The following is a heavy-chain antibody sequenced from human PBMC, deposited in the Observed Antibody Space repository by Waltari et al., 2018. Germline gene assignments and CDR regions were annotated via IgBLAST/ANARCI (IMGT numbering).Heavy chain of an antibody. V-gene: IGHV3-23*01. CDR1: GFTFSSYA. Sequence: EVQLLESGGGLVQPGGSLRLSCAASGFTFSSYAMSWVRRAPGKGLEWVSAISGSGGSTYYADSVKGRFTISRDNAKNTLYLQMNSLRAEDTAVYYCAKARYGDDDAFDIWGQGTMVTVSS. D-gene: IGHD4-17*01. J-gene: IGHJ3*02. CDR3: AKARYGDDDAFDI. CDR2: ISGSGGST.